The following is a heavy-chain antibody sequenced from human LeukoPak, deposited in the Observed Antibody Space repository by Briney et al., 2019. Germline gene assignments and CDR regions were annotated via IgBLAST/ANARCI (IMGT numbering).Heavy chain of an antibody. Sequence: GGSLRLSRTASGFSFSGHWMHWARQLPGKGLVWVSRISPTGSTTSYADSVNGRFTVSRDNAKNTLYLQVNNLRAEDTAVYYCARGPNSNWSGLDFWGQGTLLTVSS. V-gene: IGHV3-74*01. CDR3: ARGPNSNWSGLDF. D-gene: IGHD6-6*01. CDR2: ISPTGSTT. CDR1: GFSFSGHW. J-gene: IGHJ4*02.